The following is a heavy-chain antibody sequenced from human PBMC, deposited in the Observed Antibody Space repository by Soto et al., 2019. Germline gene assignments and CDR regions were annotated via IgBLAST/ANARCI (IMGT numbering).Heavy chain of an antibody. CDR2: INPTTGGT. CDR3: ARGYCSSSGCSHYFDY. J-gene: IGHJ4*02. CDR1: GYNFPGNY. V-gene: IGHV1-2*02. Sequence: GASVKVSCKASGYNFPGNYMHWVRQAPGQGLEWMALINPTTGGTSYAQKFQGRVTMTWDTSISTAYMELSRLTSDDTAIYYCARGYCSSSGCSHYFDYWGQGTLVTVSS. D-gene: IGHD2-2*01.